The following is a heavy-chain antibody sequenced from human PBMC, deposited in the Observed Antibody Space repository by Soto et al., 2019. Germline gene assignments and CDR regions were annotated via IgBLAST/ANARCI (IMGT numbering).Heavy chain of an antibody. D-gene: IGHD5-12*01. J-gene: IGHJ4*02. CDR3: ARDRNGYNSIFDY. V-gene: IGHV3-11*05. Sequence: QVQLVESGGGLVKPGGSLRLSCAASGFTFSDYYMSWIRQAPGKGLEWVSYISSTSRYTNYADSVNGRFTISRDNVKNSLYMQMNSLRAEDTAVYYCARDRNGYNSIFDYWGQGTRVTVSS. CDR2: ISSTSRYT. CDR1: GFTFSDYY.